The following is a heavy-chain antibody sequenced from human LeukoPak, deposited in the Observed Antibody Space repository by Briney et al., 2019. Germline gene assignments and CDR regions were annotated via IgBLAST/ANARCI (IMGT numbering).Heavy chain of an antibody. CDR3: AREGDYSNFDY. Sequence: TSETLSLTCTVSGGSISTYYWSWIRQPPGKGLEWIGYIYYSGITNCSPSLQSRVTISVATSKNQFSLKLSSVTAADTAMYYCAREGDYSNFDYWGQGTLVTVSS. V-gene: IGHV4-59*01. D-gene: IGHD4-17*01. J-gene: IGHJ4*02. CDR2: IYYSGIT. CDR1: GGSISTYY.